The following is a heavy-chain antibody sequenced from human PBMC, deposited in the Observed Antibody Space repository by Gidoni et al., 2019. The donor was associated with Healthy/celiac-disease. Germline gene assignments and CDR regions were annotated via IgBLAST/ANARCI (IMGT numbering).Heavy chain of an antibody. CDR2: IDHSRCT. CDR3: ARDDILAGYYCYGMGV. J-gene: IGHJ6*02. V-gene: IGHV4-4*02. CDR1: GGSSSCSNW. Sequence: QVQLQESGPGLVKPSGPLSLTCAVSGGSSSCSNWWSWVRHPPVQGLEWFGEIDHSRCTNYNPCLKSRVTISVDESKNQFSLKLSSVTAADTAVYYCARDDILAGYYCYGMGVWGQGTTVTVSS. D-gene: IGHD3-9*01.